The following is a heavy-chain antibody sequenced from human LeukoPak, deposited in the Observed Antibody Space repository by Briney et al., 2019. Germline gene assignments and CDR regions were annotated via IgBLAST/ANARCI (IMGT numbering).Heavy chain of an antibody. Sequence: GGSLRHSCAASGFTFSSYAMHWVRQAPGKGLEWVEVISYDGSNKYYADSVKGRFTISRDNSKIPLYLQMNSLRAEDTAVYYCARFRGVTMVRGAFDYWGQGTLVTVSS. CDR3: ARFRGVTMVRGAFDY. CDR1: GFTFSSYA. D-gene: IGHD3-10*01. CDR2: ISYDGSNK. V-gene: IGHV3-30*04. J-gene: IGHJ4*02.